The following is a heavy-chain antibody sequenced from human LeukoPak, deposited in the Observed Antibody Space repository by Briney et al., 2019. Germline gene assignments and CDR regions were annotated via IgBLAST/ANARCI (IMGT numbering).Heavy chain of an antibody. D-gene: IGHD2/OR15-2a*01. J-gene: IGHJ5*02. Sequence: GGSLSLSCAASGFAFSNYWMHWVRRAPGKGLVWVSGLNSDRSSTTYADSLKGRFTISRDNVKHTLYLQINSLRAEDTAVYYCARTISSSTTSCFLSWGQGTHVTVSS. CDR1: GFAFSNYW. CDR3: ARTISSSTTSCFLS. CDR2: LNSDRSST. V-gene: IGHV3-74*01.